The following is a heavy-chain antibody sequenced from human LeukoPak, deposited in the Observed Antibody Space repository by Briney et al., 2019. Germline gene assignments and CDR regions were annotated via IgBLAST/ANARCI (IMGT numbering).Heavy chain of an antibody. Sequence: AETLSLTCNVSGGSISSYYWSWIRQPPGKGLEWIGYMYYSGNTNYNPSLKSRVTISVDTSKNQFSLKLSSVTAADTAVYYCARGFVDTAMADAFDIWGQGTMVTVSS. CDR3: ARGFVDTAMADAFDI. CDR2: MYYSGNT. V-gene: IGHV4-59*12. D-gene: IGHD5-18*01. J-gene: IGHJ3*02. CDR1: GGSISSYY.